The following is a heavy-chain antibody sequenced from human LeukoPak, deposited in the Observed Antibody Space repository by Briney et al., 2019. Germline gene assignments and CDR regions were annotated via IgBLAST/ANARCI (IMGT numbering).Heavy chain of an antibody. V-gene: IGHV4-59*01. CDR3: TRGAGWLIDY. D-gene: IGHD3-16*01. J-gene: IGHJ4*02. CDR2: FHNSGAS. CDR1: DDSISDYY. Sequence: SETLSLTCTVSDDSISDYYRGWIRQPPGKGLEWIGYFHNSGASTYNPSLKSRVTISADTSKNQFSLKLNSLTTADTAVYYCTRGAGWLIDYWGQGILVTVSS.